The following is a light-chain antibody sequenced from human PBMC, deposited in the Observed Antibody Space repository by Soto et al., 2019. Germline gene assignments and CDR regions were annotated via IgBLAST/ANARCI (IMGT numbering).Light chain of an antibody. CDR3: KSYAGSNTYV. J-gene: IGLJ1*01. CDR2: EVV. CDR1: KNDIGVYDF. Sequence: QSVLTQPPSASWSPGQSVTISCTGTKNDIGVYDFVSWYHHHPGKAPRLIIYEVVQRPSGVPDRFSGSKSGNTASLTVSGLQAADEADYFCKSYAGSNTYVFGSGTKVTVL. V-gene: IGLV2-8*01.